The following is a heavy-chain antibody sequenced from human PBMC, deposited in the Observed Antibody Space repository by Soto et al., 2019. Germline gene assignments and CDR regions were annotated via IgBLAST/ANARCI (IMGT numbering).Heavy chain of an antibody. Sequence: QVQLVQSGAEVQKPGSSVKVSCKASGGTFSSYTISWVRQAPGQGLEWMGRIIPILGIANYAQKFQGRVTITADKSTSTAYMELSSLRSEDTAVYYCARAMTTVTTALVYWGQGTLVTVSS. D-gene: IGHD4-17*01. J-gene: IGHJ4*02. CDR3: ARAMTTVTTALVY. CDR1: GGTFSSYT. V-gene: IGHV1-69*02. CDR2: IIPILGIA.